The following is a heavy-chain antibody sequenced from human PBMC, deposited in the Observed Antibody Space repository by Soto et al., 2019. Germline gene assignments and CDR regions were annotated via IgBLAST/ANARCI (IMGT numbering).Heavy chain of an antibody. Sequence: ASVKVSCRASGYTFTSYGSSWVRQAPGQGLEWMGWISAYNGNTNYAQKLQGRVTMTTDTSTSTAYMELRSLRSDDTAVYYCARGTHGGSYPQYYFDYWGQGTLVTVSS. J-gene: IGHJ4*02. CDR3: ARGTHGGSYPQYYFDY. CDR1: GYTFTSYG. D-gene: IGHD1-26*01. V-gene: IGHV1-18*04. CDR2: ISAYNGNT.